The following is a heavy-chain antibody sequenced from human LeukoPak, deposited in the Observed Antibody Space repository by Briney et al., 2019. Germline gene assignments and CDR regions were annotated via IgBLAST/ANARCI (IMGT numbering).Heavy chain of an antibody. D-gene: IGHD2-2*01. CDR1: GYTFTGYY. J-gene: IGHJ5*02. Sequence: ASVKVSCKASGYTFTGYYMHWVRQAPGQVLEWMGWINPNSGGTNYAQKFQGRVTMTRDTSISTAYMELSRLRSDDTAVYYCARDLGIPAAIQMWFDPWGQGTLVTVSS. CDR3: ARDLGIPAAIQMWFDP. CDR2: INPNSGGT. V-gene: IGHV1-2*02.